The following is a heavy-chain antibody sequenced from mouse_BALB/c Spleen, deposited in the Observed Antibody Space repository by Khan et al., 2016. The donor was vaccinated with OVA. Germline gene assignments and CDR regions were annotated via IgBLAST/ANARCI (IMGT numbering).Heavy chain of an antibody. D-gene: IGHD1-1*01. Sequence: QVRLQQSGAELVKAGASVKMSCKASGYTFTSYWMHWVKQRLGQGLEWFAETNPTNGRTYYNETFKSKATLTVDKSSSTAYMLLSGPTFEDSAGYYCARIKKIVATYFDYWGQGTTLTVSA. V-gene: IGHV1S81*02. CDR1: GYTFTSYW. J-gene: IGHJ2*01. CDR3: ARIKKIVATYFDY. CDR2: TNPTNGRT.